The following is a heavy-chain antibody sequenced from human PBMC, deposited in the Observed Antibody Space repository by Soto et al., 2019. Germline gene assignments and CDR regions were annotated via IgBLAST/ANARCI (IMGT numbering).Heavy chain of an antibody. Sequence: QPGGSLRLSCAASGFTFSSYGMHWVRQAPGKGLEWVAVISYDGSNKYYADSVKGRFTISRDNSKNTLYLQMNSLRAEDTAVYYCAKDRWRSYFPSGAFDIWGQGTMVTVSS. V-gene: IGHV3-30*18. CDR3: AKDRWRSYFPSGAFDI. J-gene: IGHJ3*02. CDR2: ISYDGSNK. D-gene: IGHD1-26*01. CDR1: GFTFSSYG.